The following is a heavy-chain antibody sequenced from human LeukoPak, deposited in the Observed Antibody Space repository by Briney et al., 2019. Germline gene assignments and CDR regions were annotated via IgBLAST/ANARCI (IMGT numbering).Heavy chain of an antibody. CDR3: ARDYAWDSYGLVLDS. CDR1: GFTFSSYA. Sequence: GGSLRLSCAASGFTFSSYAMHWVRQAPGKGLEWVAVISYDGSNKYYADSVKGRFTISRDNAKNSLYLQLNSLRAEDTAVYYCARDYAWDSYGLVLDSWGQGALVTVSS. D-gene: IGHD3-16*02. J-gene: IGHJ4*02. V-gene: IGHV3-30*04. CDR2: ISYDGSNK.